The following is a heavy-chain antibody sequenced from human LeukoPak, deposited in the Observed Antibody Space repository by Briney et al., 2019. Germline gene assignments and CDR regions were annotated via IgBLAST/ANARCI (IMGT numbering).Heavy chain of an antibody. CDR2: IYTSGST. D-gene: IGHD5-18*01. CDR3: ARGSAIQLWGGYYYHMDV. CDR1: GGSISSYY. V-gene: IGHV4-4*07. J-gene: IGHJ6*03. Sequence: SETLSLTCTVSGGSISSYYWSWIRQPAGKGLEWIGRIYTSGSTNYNPSLKSRVTMSVDTSKNQFSLKLSSVTAADTAVYYCARGSAIQLWGGYYYHMDVWGKGTTVTVSS.